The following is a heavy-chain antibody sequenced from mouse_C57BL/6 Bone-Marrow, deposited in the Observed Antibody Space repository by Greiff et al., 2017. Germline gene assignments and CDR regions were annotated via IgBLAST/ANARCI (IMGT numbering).Heavy chain of an antibody. CDR1: GFTFSSYG. CDR3: ARRFGTPFAY. D-gene: IGHD4-1*01. Sequence: EVQRVESGGDLVKPGGSLKLSCAASGFTFSSYGMSWVRPTPDKRLEWVATISSGGSYTYYPDSVKGRFTISRDNAKNTLYLQMSSLKSEDTAMYYCARRFGTPFAYWGQGTLVTVSA. J-gene: IGHJ3*01. CDR2: ISSGGSYT. V-gene: IGHV5-6*01.